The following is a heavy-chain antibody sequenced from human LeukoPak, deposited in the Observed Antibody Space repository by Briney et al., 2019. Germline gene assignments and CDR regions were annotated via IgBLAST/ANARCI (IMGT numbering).Heavy chain of an antibody. Sequence: GGALRLSCAASGFTFSSYAMSWVRQAPGKGLEWVSAVSGSGGNTYYADSVKGRFTISRDNSKNTLYLQMNSLRAEDTAVYYCAKTRGSSSTTGGWGQGTLVTVSS. J-gene: IGHJ4*02. CDR3: AKTRGSSSTTGG. V-gene: IGHV3-23*01. CDR2: VSGSGGNT. CDR1: GFTFSSYA. D-gene: IGHD6-6*01.